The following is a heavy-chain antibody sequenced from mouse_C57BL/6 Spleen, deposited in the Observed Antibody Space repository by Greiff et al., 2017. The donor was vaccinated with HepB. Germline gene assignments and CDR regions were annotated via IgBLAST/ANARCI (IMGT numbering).Heavy chain of an antibody. CDR1: GFTFSSYA. J-gene: IGHJ1*03. CDR2: ISDGGSYT. D-gene: IGHD4-1*01. Sequence: EVKRVESGGGLVKPGGSLKLSCAASGFTFSSYAMSWVRQTPEKRLEWVATISDGGSYTYYPDNVKGRFTISRDNAKNNLYLQMSHLKSEDTAMYYCARGELGRYFDVWGTGTTGTVSS. V-gene: IGHV5-4*03. CDR3: ARGELGRYFDV.